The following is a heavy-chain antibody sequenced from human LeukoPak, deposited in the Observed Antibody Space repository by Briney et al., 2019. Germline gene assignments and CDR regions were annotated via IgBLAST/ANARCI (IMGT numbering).Heavy chain of an antibody. CDR3: ARAARGSYVDY. Sequence: PSETLSLTCAVSGGSITSYYWSWIRQPPGKGLEWIGSIYHSGSTYYNPSLKSRVTISVDTSKNQFSLKLSSVTAADTAVYYCARAARGSYVDYWGQGTLLTVSS. J-gene: IGHJ4*02. CDR1: GGSITSYY. D-gene: IGHD1-26*01. V-gene: IGHV4-38-2*01. CDR2: IYHSGST.